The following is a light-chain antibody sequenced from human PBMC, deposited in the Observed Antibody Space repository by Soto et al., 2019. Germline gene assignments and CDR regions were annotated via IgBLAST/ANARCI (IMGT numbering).Light chain of an antibody. Sequence: EIVLTQSPGTLSLSPGERATLSCRASQSVSSSHLAWYQQKPGQAPRLLLYDASSRATYIPDRFSGSGSGTDFTLTISRVEAEDFAVDYCQQAGRSPPKYTFGRGTKLEI. J-gene: IGKJ2*01. CDR3: QQAGRSPPKYT. CDR2: DAS. CDR1: QSVSSSH. V-gene: IGKV3-20*01.